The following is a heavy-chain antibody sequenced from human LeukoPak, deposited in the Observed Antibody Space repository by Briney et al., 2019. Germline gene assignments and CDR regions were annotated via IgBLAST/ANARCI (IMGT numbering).Heavy chain of an antibody. Sequence: ASVKVSCKASGYTFTSYGISWVRQAPGQGLEWMGWISAYNGNTNYAQKLQGRVTMTTDTSTSTDYMELRSLRSDDTAVYYCAREKFTLMRPLDYWGQGTLVTVSS. J-gene: IGHJ4*02. CDR1: GYTFTSYG. CDR3: AREKFTLMRPLDY. V-gene: IGHV1-18*01. CDR2: ISAYNGNT.